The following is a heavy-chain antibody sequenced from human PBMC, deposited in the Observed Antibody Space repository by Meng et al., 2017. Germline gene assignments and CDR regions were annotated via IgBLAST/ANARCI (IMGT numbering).Heavy chain of an antibody. Sequence: GGSLRLSCAASGFTFSSYSMNWVRQAPGKGLEWVSSISSSSSYIYSADSVKGRFTISRDNAKNSLYQQMNSLRAEDTAVYYCARAMGSGIYGIDYWGQGTLVTVSS. CDR2: ISSSSSYI. CDR1: GFTFSSYS. V-gene: IGHV3-21*01. CDR3: ARAMGSGIYGIDY. D-gene: IGHD3-10*01. J-gene: IGHJ4*02.